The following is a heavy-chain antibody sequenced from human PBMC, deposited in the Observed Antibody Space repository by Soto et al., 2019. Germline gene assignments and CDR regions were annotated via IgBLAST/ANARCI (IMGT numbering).Heavy chain of an antibody. CDR3: ATRLTPSSSWYWYFDL. CDR2: INHSGST. V-gene: IGHV4-34*01. J-gene: IGHJ2*01. Sequence: SETLSLTCAVYGGSFSGYYWSWIRQPPGKGPEWIGEINHSGSTNYNPSLKSRVTISVDTSKNQFSLKLSSVTAADTAVYYCATRLTPSSSWYWYFDLWGRGTLVTVSS. CDR1: GGSFSGYY. D-gene: IGHD6-13*01.